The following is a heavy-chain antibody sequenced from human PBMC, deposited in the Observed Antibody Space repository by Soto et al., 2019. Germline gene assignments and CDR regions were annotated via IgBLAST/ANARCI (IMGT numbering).Heavy chain of an antibody. CDR2: IRSKVYGGTT. V-gene: IGHV3-49*03. CDR1: GFTFGDYA. Sequence: GGSLRLSCIASGFTFGDYAMSWFRQAPGKGLEWVGFIRSKVYGGTTEYAASVKGRFTISRDDSISIAYLQMNSLKTEDTAVYYCTSTIFGVVIPGGYYYGMDVWGQGTTVAV. D-gene: IGHD3-3*01. J-gene: IGHJ6*02. CDR3: TSTIFGVVIPGGYYYGMDV.